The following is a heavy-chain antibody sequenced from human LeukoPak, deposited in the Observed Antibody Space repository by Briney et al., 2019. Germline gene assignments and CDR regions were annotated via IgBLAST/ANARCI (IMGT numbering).Heavy chain of an antibody. CDR1: GFTFSSYA. Sequence: GGSLRLSCAASGFTFSSYALSWVRQAPGKGLEWVSAISGSGGSTYYADSVKGRFTISRDNSKNTLYLQMNSLRAEDTALYYCARVARGDYYYYYMDGWGKGTTVTVS. CDR3: ARVARGDYYYYYMDG. D-gene: IGHD3-10*01. CDR2: ISGSGGST. J-gene: IGHJ6*03. V-gene: IGHV3-23*01.